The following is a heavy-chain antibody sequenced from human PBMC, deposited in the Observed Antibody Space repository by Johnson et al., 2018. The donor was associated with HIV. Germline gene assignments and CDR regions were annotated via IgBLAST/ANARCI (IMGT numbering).Heavy chain of an antibody. CDR1: GFTFSSYG. V-gene: IGHV3-33*06. D-gene: IGHD6-13*01. CDR3: AKDERAADGTRGLDAFDI. CDR2: IWYDGSNK. J-gene: IGHJ3*02. Sequence: QVQLVESGGGLVQPGGSLRLSCAASGFTFSSYGMHWVRQAPGKGLEWVAVIWYDGSNKYYADSVKGRFTISKDNSKNTLYLQMNSLRAEDTAVYYCAKDERAADGTRGLDAFDIWGQGTMVTVSS.